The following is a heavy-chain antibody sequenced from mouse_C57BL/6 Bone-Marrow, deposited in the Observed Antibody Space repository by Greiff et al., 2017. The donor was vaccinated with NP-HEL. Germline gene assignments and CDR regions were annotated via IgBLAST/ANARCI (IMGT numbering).Heavy chain of an antibody. CDR1: GYTFTSYW. J-gene: IGHJ4*01. Sequence: VQLQQPGAELVKPGASVKLSCKASGYTFTSYWMHWVKQRPGQGLEWIGMIHPNSGSTNYNEKFKSKATLTVDKSSSTAYMQLSSLTSEDSAVYCWAEDGKGPYAIDYWGQGTSVTVSS. D-gene: IGHD2-1*01. CDR3: AEDGKGPYAIDY. V-gene: IGHV1-64*01. CDR2: IHPNSGST.